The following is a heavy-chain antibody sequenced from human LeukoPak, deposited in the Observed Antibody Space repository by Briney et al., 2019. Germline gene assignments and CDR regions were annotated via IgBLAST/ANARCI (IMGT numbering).Heavy chain of an antibody. Sequence: SETLSLACTVSGDSINSGSYYWGWIRQPPGKGLEWIGVIYYSETTYYNPSLKSRVTISVDTSKNQFSLKLSSVTAADTAVYYCARTLSDYDGSGYDYWGQGTLVTVSS. CDR3: ARTLSDYDGSGYDY. D-gene: IGHD3-22*01. CDR2: IYYSETT. J-gene: IGHJ4*02. V-gene: IGHV4-39*01. CDR1: GDSINSGSYY.